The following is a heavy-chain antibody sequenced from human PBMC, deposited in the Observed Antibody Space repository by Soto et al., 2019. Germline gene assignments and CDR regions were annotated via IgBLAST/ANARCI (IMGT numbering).Heavy chain of an antibody. CDR1: GYTITSYD. V-gene: IGHV1-8*01. D-gene: IGHD2-15*01. Sequence: QVRLVQSGAEVKKPGASVKVSCKASGYTITSYDINWVRQAPGQGLEWMAWMNPNSGKTGNAQNFQGRVTMTRNTSISTVYMELSSLRSDGTAVYYCARGMGGHPSGWYFDLWGRGTLVTVSS. CDR2: MNPNSGKT. J-gene: IGHJ2*01. CDR3: ARGMGGHPSGWYFDL.